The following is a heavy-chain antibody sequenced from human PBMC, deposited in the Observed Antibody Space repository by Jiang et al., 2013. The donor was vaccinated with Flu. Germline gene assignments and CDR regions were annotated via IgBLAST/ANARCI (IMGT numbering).Heavy chain of an antibody. J-gene: IGHJ5*02. CDR3: ARLKGITIFGVVNDNYFDP. V-gene: IGHV4-59*08. CDR1: GDSISNYF. Sequence: GSGLVKPSETLSLTCTVSGDSISNYFWTWIRQPPGKGLEWIGYIHYSGSTNYSPSLESRVTISLDTSKNQFSLKLRSVTAADTAVYFCARLKGITIFGVVNDNYFDPWGQGTLVTVSS. D-gene: IGHD3-3*01. CDR2: IHYSGST.